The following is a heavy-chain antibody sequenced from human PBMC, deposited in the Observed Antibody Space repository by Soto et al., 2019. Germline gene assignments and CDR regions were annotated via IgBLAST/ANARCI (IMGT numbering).Heavy chain of an antibody. CDR1: GGTFSSYT. J-gene: IGHJ4*02. CDR2: IITILGIA. V-gene: IGHV1-69*02. CDR3: AGASYCSGGSCYSSPLGY. D-gene: IGHD2-15*01. Sequence: QVQLVQSGAEVKKPGSSVKVSCKASGGTFSSYTISWVRQAPGQGLEWMGRIITILGIANYAQKFQGRVTITADKSTSTAYMELSSLRSEDTAVYYCAGASYCSGGSCYSSPLGYWGQGTLVTVSS.